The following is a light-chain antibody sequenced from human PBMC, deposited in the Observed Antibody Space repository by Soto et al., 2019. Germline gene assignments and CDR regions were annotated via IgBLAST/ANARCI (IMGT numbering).Light chain of an antibody. V-gene: IGKV1-5*03. CDR2: KAS. CDR3: QQYNSYRA. Sequence: DIQLTQSRSTLSAFVGERVTLTGRASQSIDTWLAWHQQKPGQVPKLLISKASSLESGVPSRFSGSGSGTEFTLTISSLQPDDSATYYCQQYNSYRAFGQGTKVDI. CDR1: QSIDTW. J-gene: IGKJ1*01.